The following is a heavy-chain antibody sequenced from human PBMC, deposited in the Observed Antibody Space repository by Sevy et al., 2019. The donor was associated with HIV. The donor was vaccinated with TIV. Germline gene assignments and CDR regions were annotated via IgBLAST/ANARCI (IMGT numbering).Heavy chain of an antibody. Sequence: SETLSLTCTVSGGSISSGDYYWSWIRQPPGKGLEWIGYIYYSGSTYYNPSLKSRVTISVDTYKNQFSLKLSSVTAADTAVYYCARPIWFGELMGAMDVWGQGTTVTVSS. CDR2: IYYSGST. CDR3: ARPIWFGELMGAMDV. J-gene: IGHJ6*02. D-gene: IGHD3-10*01. CDR1: GGSISSGDYY. V-gene: IGHV4-30-4*01.